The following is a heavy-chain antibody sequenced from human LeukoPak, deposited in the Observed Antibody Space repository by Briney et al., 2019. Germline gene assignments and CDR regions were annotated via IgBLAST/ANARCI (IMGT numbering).Heavy chain of an antibody. V-gene: IGHV7-4-1*02. J-gene: IGHJ6*02. CDR3: SKGANGMDV. CDR1: GYTFTSYA. D-gene: IGHD1-26*01. Sequence: ASVNVSCKASGYTFTSYAMNWVRQAPGQGLEWMGWINTNTGNPTYAQGFTGRFVFSLDTSVSTAYLQISSLKAEDTAVYYCSKGANGMDVWGQGTTVTVSS. CDR2: INTNTGNP.